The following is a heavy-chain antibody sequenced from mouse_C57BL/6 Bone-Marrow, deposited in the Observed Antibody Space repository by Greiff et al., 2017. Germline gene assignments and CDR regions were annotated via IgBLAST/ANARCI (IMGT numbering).Heavy chain of an antibody. CDR1: GFTFSSYA. CDR3: ARDLRNYAMDY. CDR2: ISDGGSYT. J-gene: IGHJ4*01. V-gene: IGHV5-4*01. Sequence: EVKLQESGGGLVKPGGSLKLSCAASGFTFSSYAMSWVRQTPEKRLEWVATISDGGSYTYYPDNVKGRFTISRDNAKNNLYLQMSHLKSEDTAMYYCARDLRNYAMDYWGQGTSVTVSS.